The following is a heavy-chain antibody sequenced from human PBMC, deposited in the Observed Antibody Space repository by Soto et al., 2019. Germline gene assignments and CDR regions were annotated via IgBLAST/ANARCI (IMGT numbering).Heavy chain of an antibody. Sequence: GESLKISCQGSGYSFTSYWISWVRQMPGKGLEWMGRIDPSDSYTNYSPSFQGHVTISADKSISTAYLQWSSLKASDTAMYYCARRRGSSWSTIDYWGQGTLVTVSS. J-gene: IGHJ4*02. CDR3: ARRRGSSWSTIDY. CDR1: GYSFTSYW. V-gene: IGHV5-10-1*01. D-gene: IGHD6-13*01. CDR2: IDPSDSYT.